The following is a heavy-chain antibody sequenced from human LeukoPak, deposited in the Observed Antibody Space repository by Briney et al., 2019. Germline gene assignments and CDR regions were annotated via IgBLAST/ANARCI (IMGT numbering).Heavy chain of an antibody. Sequence: GGSLRLSCAASGFIFPTYGMHWVRQAPGKGLEWVSSISSSSSYIYYADSVKGRFTISRDNAKNSLYLQMNSLRAEDTAVYYCARDLGTLDYWGQGTLVTVSS. D-gene: IGHD7-27*01. J-gene: IGHJ4*02. CDR3: ARDLGTLDY. CDR2: ISSSSSYI. V-gene: IGHV3-21*01. CDR1: GFIFPTYG.